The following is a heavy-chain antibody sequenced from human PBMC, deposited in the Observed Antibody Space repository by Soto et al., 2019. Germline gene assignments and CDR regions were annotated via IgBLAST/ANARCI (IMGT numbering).Heavy chain of an antibody. D-gene: IGHD1-1*01. CDR2: ISGSGGST. J-gene: IGHJ4*02. Sequence: EVQLLESGGGLVQPGGSLRLSCEASGCTFSSYAMSWVRQAPGKGLEWVSAISGSGGSTYYADYVKGRFTISRDNSKNTLYLQMNSLRAEDTAVYYCAKSETGTGWGFDYWGQGTLVTVSS. CDR1: GCTFSSYA. CDR3: AKSETGTGWGFDY. V-gene: IGHV3-23*01.